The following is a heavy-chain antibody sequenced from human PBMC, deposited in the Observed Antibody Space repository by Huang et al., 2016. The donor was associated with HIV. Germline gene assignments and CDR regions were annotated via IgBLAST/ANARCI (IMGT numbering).Heavy chain of an antibody. CDR3: ARDYYDSRGYDIHAVVDY. CDR1: GYTFTRYA. V-gene: IGHV7-4-1*02. CDR2: IKPTTGNP. D-gene: IGHD3-22*01. J-gene: IGHJ4*02. Sequence: QVQLVQSGSELRKPGASVKVSCQASGYTFTRYAMNWVRQAPGQGIEWMGGIKPTTGNPTNAQAFTGRFVLALDTSVSTAYLQISSLEAEDTAVYYCARDYYDSRGYDIHAVVDYWGQGTLVTVSS.